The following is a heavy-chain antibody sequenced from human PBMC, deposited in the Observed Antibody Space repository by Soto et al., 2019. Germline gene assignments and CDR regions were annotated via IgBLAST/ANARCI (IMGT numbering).Heavy chain of an antibody. V-gene: IGHV3-30*03. Sequence: QVQLVESGGGVVQPGRSLRLSCAAFGFIFSSYGMHWVRQAPGKGLEWVAVISYDGSNKYYADSVKGRFTISRDNSKNTLYLQMNSLRAEDTAVYYCVAETYDYWGQGTLVTVSS. J-gene: IGHJ4*02. CDR1: GFIFSSYG. CDR2: ISYDGSNK. CDR3: VAETYDY.